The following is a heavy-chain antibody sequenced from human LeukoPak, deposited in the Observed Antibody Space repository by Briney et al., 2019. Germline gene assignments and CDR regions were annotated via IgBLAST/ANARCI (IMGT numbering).Heavy chain of an antibody. CDR3: ARPREAGKDIVATILYGDYFDY. CDR2: ISYDGSNK. V-gene: IGHV3-30-3*01. Sequence: GGSLRLSCAASGFTFSSYAMHWVRQAPGKGLEWVAVISYDGSNKYYADSVKGRFTISRDNSKNTLYLQMNSLRAEDTAVYYCARPREAGKDIVATILYGDYFDYWGQGTLVTVSS. D-gene: IGHD5-12*01. CDR1: GFTFSSYA. J-gene: IGHJ4*02.